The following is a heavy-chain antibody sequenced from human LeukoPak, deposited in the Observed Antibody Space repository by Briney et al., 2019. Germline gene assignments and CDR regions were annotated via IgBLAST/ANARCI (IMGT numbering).Heavy chain of an antibody. J-gene: IGHJ3*01. D-gene: IGHD1-26*01. CDR3: APEVWELQDASDL. Sequence: PGGSLRLSCAASGFPFNSYWMTWVRQAPGKGLEWVANIKEDGSEKYYVDSVKGRFAISRDNAKNSLFLQMNALRADDTAVYYCAPEVWELQDASDLWGQGTMVIVSS. V-gene: IGHV3-7*01. CDR1: GFPFNSYW. CDR2: IKEDGSEK.